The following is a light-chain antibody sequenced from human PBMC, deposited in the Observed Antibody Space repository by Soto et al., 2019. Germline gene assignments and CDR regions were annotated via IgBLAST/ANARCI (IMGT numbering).Light chain of an antibody. Sequence: QSVLTQPASVSGSPGQSITISCTGTSSDVGGYNYVSWYQQHPGKGPKLMIYEVSKRPSGVSNRFSGSKSGNTASLTISGLQAEDEADYYCSSHTTSSTPVVFGGGTKLTVL. CDR2: EVS. J-gene: IGLJ2*01. CDR3: SSHTTSSTPVV. CDR1: SSDVGGYNY. V-gene: IGLV2-14*01.